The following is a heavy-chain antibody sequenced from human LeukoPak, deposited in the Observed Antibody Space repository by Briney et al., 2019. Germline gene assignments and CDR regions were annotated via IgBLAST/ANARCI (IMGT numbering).Heavy chain of an antibody. CDR1: GFTFNNYA. V-gene: IGHV3-23*01. Sequence: GGSLRLSCTASGFTFNNYAMSWVRQAPGKGLEWVSAITSSGGSTYYADSLKGRFTISRDNSKNTLYLQMNSLRAEDTAVYYCGYGSGSYYRTPFDYWGQGTLVTVSS. J-gene: IGHJ4*02. CDR2: ITSSGGST. D-gene: IGHD3-10*01. CDR3: GYGSGSYYRTPFDY.